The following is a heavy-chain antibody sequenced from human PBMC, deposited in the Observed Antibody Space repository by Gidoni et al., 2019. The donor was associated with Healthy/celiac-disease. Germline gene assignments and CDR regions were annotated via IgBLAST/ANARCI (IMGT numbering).Heavy chain of an antibody. V-gene: IGHV3-15*01. CDR3: TTDYGDYVLNYFDY. D-gene: IGHD4-17*01. CDR1: GFTFSNAG. J-gene: IGHJ4*02. CDR2: IKSKTDGGTT. Sequence: EVQLVESGGGLVKHGGSLRLSCAASGFTFSNAGMSGVRQAPGKGLEWVGRIKSKTDGGTTDYAAPVKGRFTISRDDSKNTLYLQMNSLKTEDTAVYYCTTDYGDYVLNYFDYWGQGTLVTVSS.